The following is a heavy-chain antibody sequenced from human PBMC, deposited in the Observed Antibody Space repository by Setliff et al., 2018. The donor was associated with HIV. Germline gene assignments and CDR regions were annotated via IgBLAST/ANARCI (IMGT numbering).Heavy chain of an antibody. CDR3: TTWLQ. Sequence: LRLSCAASGFPFSNAWMSWVRQAPGKGLEWVGRIKSIPNGGTTDYAAPVKGRFTISRDDSKNTLYLQMDSLKTEDTAVYYCTTWLQWGQGTVVTVSS. V-gene: IGHV3-15*01. CDR2: IKSIPNGGTT. D-gene: IGHD5-12*01. CDR1: GFPFSNAW. J-gene: IGHJ1*01.